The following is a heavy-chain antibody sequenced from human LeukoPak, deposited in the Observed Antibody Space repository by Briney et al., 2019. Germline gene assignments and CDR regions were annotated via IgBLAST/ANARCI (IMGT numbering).Heavy chain of an antibody. CDR1: GGSFSGYY. V-gene: IGHV4-34*01. Sequence: SETLSLTCAVYGGSFSGYYWSWIRQPPGKGLEWIGEINHSGSTNYIPSLKSRVTISVDTSKNQFSLKLTSVTAADTAVYYCARTVATRGSRAFDIWGQGTMATVSS. CDR2: INHSGST. J-gene: IGHJ3*02. CDR3: ARTVATRGSRAFDI. D-gene: IGHD5-24*01.